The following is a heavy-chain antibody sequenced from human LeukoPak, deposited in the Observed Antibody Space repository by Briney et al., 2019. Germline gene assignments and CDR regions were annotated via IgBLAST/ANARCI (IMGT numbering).Heavy chain of an antibody. CDR1: GYSLTELS. CDR2: FDPEEAKM. J-gene: IGHJ4*03. CDR3: ATRSGDFWSGYVD. D-gene: IGHD3-3*01. V-gene: IGHV1-24*01. Sequence: GASVKVISKVSGYSLTELSMQWVRQAPGKGLECLGGFDPEEAKMVYAQKFQGRVTMTEDTSTDTAYMELRGLRSEDTAVYYCATRSGDFWSGYVDRGHGALVIVSS.